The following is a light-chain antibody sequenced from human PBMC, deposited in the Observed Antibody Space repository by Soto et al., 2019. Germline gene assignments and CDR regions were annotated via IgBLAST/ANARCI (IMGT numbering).Light chain of an antibody. J-gene: IGLJ3*02. CDR3: SSYAGSNNLGV. Sequence: QSARTQPPSASGSRGQSVTVSCTGTSSDVGGYNYVSWYQQHPGKAPKLMIYEVSKRPSGVPDRFSGSKSGNTASLTVSGLQPEDEADYYCSSYAGSNNLGVFGGATKLTVL. V-gene: IGLV2-8*01. CDR2: EVS. CDR1: SSDVGGYNY.